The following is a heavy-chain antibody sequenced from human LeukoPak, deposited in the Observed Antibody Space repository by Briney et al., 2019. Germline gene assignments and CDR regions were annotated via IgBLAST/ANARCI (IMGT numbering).Heavy chain of an antibody. CDR3: ATPVQKEVVVVAANDY. V-gene: IGHV3-30-3*01. D-gene: IGHD2-15*01. J-gene: IGHJ4*02. Sequence: PGRSLRLSCAASGFTFSSYAMHWVRQAPGKGLEWVAVISYDGSNKYYADSVKGRFTISRDNSKNTLYLQMKSLRAEDTAVYYCATPVQKEVVVVAANDYWGQGTLVTVSS. CDR1: GFTFSSYA. CDR2: ISYDGSNK.